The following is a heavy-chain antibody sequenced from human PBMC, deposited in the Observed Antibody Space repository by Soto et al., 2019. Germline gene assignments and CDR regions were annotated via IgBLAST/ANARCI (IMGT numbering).Heavy chain of an antibody. CDR2: INGNGGAT. CDR3: VQGYRRNWNYVFDF. D-gene: IGHD1-7*01. CDR1: GFTFNNVS. Sequence: EVQLVESGGGLVQPGGSLRLTCSPSGFTFNNVSMHWLRQAPGKGLEYVSSINGNGGATHYADSVKGRCTISRDNSKNILFLRMSSLRPEDTALYYCVQGYRRNWNYVFDFWGQGTLVTVSP. V-gene: IGHV3-64D*08. J-gene: IGHJ4*02.